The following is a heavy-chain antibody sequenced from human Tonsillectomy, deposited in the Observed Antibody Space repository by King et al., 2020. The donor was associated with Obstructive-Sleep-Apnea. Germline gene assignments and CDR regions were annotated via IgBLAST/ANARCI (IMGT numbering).Heavy chain of an antibody. CDR2: IYPGDSDT. J-gene: IGHJ4*02. Sequence: QLVLSGAEVKKPGESLKISCKGSGYSFTSYWIGWVRQMPGKGLEWMGIIYPGDSDTRYSPSFQGQVTISADKSISTAYLQWSSLKASDTAMYYCARLMGDCSSTSCYGHFDYWGQGTLVTVSS. CDR3: ARLMGDCSSTSCYGHFDY. CDR1: GYSFTSYW. V-gene: IGHV5-51*01. D-gene: IGHD2-2*01.